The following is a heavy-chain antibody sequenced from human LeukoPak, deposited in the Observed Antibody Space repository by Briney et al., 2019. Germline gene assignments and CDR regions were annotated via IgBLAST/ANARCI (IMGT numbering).Heavy chain of an antibody. CDR1: GFTFSSYA. D-gene: IGHD3-22*01. Sequence: GGSLRLSCAASGFTFSSYAMSWFRQAPGKGLEWVSAISGSGGSTYYADSVKGRFTISRDNSKNTLYLQVNSLRAEDTAIYYCAKDLAYDSTGPLDYWGQGTLVTVSS. J-gene: IGHJ4*02. CDR2: ISGSGGST. CDR3: AKDLAYDSTGPLDY. V-gene: IGHV3-23*01.